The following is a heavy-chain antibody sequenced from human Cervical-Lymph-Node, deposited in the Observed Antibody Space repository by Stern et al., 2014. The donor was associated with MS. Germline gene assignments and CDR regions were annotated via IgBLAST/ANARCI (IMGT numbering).Heavy chain of an antibody. Sequence: EVQLVQSGAEVKKPGESLKISCKTAGYSFTNYWIGWVRQMPGKGLDGMVIIYPSDSDTRHSPSFQGQVIISADKSIGTAYLQWRSLKASDSGIYYCARGAPPENWGQGTLVTVSS. J-gene: IGHJ4*02. CDR1: GYSFTNYW. CDR2: IYPSDSDT. CDR3: ARGAPPEN. V-gene: IGHV5-51*03. D-gene: IGHD1-26*01.